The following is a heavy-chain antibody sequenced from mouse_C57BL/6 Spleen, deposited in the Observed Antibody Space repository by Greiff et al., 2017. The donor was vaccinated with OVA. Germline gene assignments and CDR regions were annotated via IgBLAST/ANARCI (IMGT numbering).Heavy chain of an antibody. CDR1: GFTFSSYA. CDR3: ARDGNYWYFDV. D-gene: IGHD1-1*01. V-gene: IGHV5-4*01. CDR2: ISDGGSYT. Sequence: DVKLVESGGGLVKPGGSLKLSCAASGFTFSSYAMSWVRQTPEKRLEWVATISDGGSYTYYPDNVKGRFTISRANAKNNLYLQMSHLKSEDTAMYYCARDGNYWYFDVWGTGTTVTVSS. J-gene: IGHJ1*03.